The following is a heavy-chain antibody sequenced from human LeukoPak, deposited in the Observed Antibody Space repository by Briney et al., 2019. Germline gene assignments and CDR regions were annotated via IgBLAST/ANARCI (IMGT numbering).Heavy chain of an antibody. CDR2: IYYSGST. V-gene: IGHV4-39*01. CDR1: GGSVSSGISY. J-gene: IGHJ3*02. D-gene: IGHD1-26*01. CDR3: ARAMGYGSYYGLCAFDI. Sequence: PSETLSLTCSVSGGSVSSGISYWGWIRQPPGKGLEWIGSIYYSGSTYYNPSLKSRVTISVDTSKNQFSLKLSSVTAADTAVYYCARAMGYGSYYGLCAFDIWGQGTMVTVSS.